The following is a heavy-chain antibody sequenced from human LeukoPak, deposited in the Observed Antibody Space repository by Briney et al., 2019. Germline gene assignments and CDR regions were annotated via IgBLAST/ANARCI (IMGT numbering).Heavy chain of an antibody. D-gene: IGHD3-10*01. V-gene: IGHV3-66*01. J-gene: IGHJ4*02. CDR2: IYSGGST. CDR3: AGGLLWFGDLRGVKDY. CDR1: GFTVSSNY. Sequence: GGSLRLSCAASGFTVSSNYMSWVRQAPGKGLEWVSVIYSGGSTYYADSVKGRFTISRDNSKNTLYLQMNSLRAEDTAVYYCAGGLLWFGDLRGVKDYWGQGTLVTVSS.